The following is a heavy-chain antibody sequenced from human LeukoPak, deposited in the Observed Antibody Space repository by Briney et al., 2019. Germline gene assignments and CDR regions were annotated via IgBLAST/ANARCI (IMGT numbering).Heavy chain of an antibody. V-gene: IGHV1-69*06. CDR3: ARRAVADYYYYNMDV. CDR2: IIPIFGTA. CDR1: GGTFSSYA. D-gene: IGHD6-19*01. Sequence: SVKVSCKASGGTFSSYAISWVRQAPGQGLEWMGGIIPIFGTANYAQKFQGRVTITADKSTSTAYMELSSLRPEDTAVYYCARRAVADYYYYNMDVWGKGTTVTVSS. J-gene: IGHJ6*03.